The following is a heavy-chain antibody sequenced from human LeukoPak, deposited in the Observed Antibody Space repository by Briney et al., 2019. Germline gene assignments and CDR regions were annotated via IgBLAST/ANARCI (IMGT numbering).Heavy chain of an antibody. CDR3: ARSTYYYDSSGEHNWFDP. D-gene: IGHD3-22*01. J-gene: IGHJ5*02. CDR1: GFTFSSYS. V-gene: IGHV3-21*01. CDR2: ISSSSSYI. Sequence: GGSLRLSCAASGFTFSSYSMNWVRQAPGKGLEWVSSISSSSSYIYYADSVKGRFTISRDNAKSSLYLQMNSLRAEDTAVYYCARSTYYYDSSGEHNWFDPWGQGTLVTVSS.